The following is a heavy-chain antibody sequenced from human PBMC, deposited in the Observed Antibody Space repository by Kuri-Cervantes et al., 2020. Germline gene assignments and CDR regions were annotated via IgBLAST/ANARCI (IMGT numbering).Heavy chain of an antibody. D-gene: IGHD3-3*01. J-gene: IGHJ3*02. V-gene: IGHV3-30*02. CDR3: AKYYDFWSGDDAFDI. CDR1: GFTFSNFG. Sequence: GGSLRLSCEASGFTFSNFGIHWVRQTPGKGLEWVAFIRYDGSNKYYADSVKGRFTISRDNSKNTLYLQMNSLRAEDTAVYYCAKYYDFWSGDDAFDIWGQGTMVTVSS. CDR2: IRYDGSNK.